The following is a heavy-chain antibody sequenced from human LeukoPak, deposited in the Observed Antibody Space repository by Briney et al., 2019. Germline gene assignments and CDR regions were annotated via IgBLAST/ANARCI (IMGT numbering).Heavy chain of an antibody. CDR3: ARGSSGWYLDFDY. Sequence: SPTLSLTCAVYGASFSGYYWSWIRQPPGKGLEWLGEINHSGSTNYNPSLKSRVTISVDTSKNQFSLKLSSVTAADTAVYYCARGSSGWYLDFDYWGQGTLVTVSS. CDR2: INHSGST. V-gene: IGHV4-34*01. CDR1: GASFSGYY. D-gene: IGHD6-19*01. J-gene: IGHJ4*02.